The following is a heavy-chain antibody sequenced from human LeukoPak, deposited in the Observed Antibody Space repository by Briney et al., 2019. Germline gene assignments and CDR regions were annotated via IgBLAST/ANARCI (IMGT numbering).Heavy chain of an antibody. Sequence: PSETLSLTCAVSGGSFSGFYWSWIRQPPGKGLEWIGSIYYSGSTYYNPSLKSRVTISVDTSKNQFSLKLSSVTAADTAVYYCARQAGCSSTSCPYGAFDYWGQGTLVTVSS. J-gene: IGHJ4*02. CDR1: GGSFSGFY. D-gene: IGHD2-2*01. CDR2: IYYSGST. V-gene: IGHV4-39*01. CDR3: ARQAGCSSTSCPYGAFDY.